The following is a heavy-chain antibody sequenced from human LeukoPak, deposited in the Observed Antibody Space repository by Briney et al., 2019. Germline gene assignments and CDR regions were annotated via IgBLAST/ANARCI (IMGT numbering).Heavy chain of an antibody. CDR3: ARPRGSYGGNWFDP. J-gene: IGHJ5*02. CDR1: GFTFSSYW. V-gene: IGHV3-74*01. Sequence: PGGSLRLSCAASGFTFSSYWMHWVRQAPGKGLVWVSRINSDGSSTSYADSVKGRFTISRDNAKNTLYLQMNSLRAEDTAVYYCARPRGSYGGNWFDPWGQGTLVTVSS. D-gene: IGHD4-17*01. CDR2: INSDGSST.